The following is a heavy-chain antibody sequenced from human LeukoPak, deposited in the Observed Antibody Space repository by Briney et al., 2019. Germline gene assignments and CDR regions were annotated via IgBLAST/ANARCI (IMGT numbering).Heavy chain of an antibody. Sequence: PGGSLSLSCAASGFTFSSYAMSWIRQPPGKGLEWIGYIYYSGSTNYNPSLKSRVTISVNTSKNQFSLKLSSVTAADTAVYYCARDSGRARWALGYWGQGTLVTVSS. CDR2: IYYSGST. CDR3: ARDSGRARWALGY. D-gene: IGHD2-15*01. CDR1: GFTFSSYA. V-gene: IGHV4-59*01. J-gene: IGHJ4*02.